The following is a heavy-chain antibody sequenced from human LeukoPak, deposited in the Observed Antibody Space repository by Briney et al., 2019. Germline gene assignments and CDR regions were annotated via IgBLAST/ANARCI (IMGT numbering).Heavy chain of an antibody. V-gene: IGHV3-9*01. Sequence: GGSLRLSCAASGFTFDDYAIHWVRQAPGKGLEWVSGISWNSGFTAYADSVKGRFTISRDNAKNSLYLQMNSLRVEDTALYYCAKGKSGSYSYDAFDIWGQGTMVTVSS. CDR2: ISWNSGFT. J-gene: IGHJ3*02. D-gene: IGHD1-26*01. CDR3: AKGKSGSYSYDAFDI. CDR1: GFTFDDYA.